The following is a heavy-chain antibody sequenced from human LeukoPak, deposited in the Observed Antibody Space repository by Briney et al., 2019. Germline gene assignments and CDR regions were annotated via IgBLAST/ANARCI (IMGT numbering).Heavy chain of an antibody. CDR2: ISSSSTYI. CDR1: GFTFSPYS. CDR3: ARERVDGDAFDI. V-gene: IGHV3-21*01. Sequence: GGSLRLSYAASGFTFSPYSMNWVRQAPGRGLEWVSSISSSSTYIYYADSVRGRFTFSRDNAKNSLYLQLNSLRAEDTAVYYCARERVDGDAFDIWGQGTLVTVSS. J-gene: IGHJ3*02.